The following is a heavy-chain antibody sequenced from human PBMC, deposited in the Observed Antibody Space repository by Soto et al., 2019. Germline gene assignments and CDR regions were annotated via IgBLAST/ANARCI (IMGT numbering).Heavy chain of an antibody. CDR1: GFTFSSYA. CDR3: VKEGAVAIIPFDY. D-gene: IGHD6-19*01. CDR2: ISSNGGST. V-gene: IGHV3-64D*06. J-gene: IGHJ4*02. Sequence: PGGSLRLSCSASGFTFSSYAMHWVRQAPGKGLEYVSAISSNGGSTYYADSVKGRFTIFRDNSKNTLYLQMSSLGAEDTAVYYCVKEGAVAIIPFDYWGQGTLVTVSS.